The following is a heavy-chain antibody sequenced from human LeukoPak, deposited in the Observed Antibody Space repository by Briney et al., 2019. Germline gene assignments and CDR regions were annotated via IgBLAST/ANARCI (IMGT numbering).Heavy chain of an antibody. D-gene: IGHD6-6*01. Sequence: PSETLSLTCNVSGVSIRGSNYYWGWIRQPPGKGLEWIGRIYHSGSTYYNPSLKSRVTISLDMSKNQFSLKLSSVTAADTAVYYCAGDLEARSFDYWGQGTLVTVSS. J-gene: IGHJ4*02. CDR3: AGDLEARSFDY. V-gene: IGHV4-39*07. CDR1: GVSIRGSNYY. CDR2: IYHSGST.